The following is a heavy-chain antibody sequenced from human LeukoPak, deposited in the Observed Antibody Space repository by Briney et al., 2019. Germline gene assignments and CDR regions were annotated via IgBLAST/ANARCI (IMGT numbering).Heavy chain of an antibody. CDR3: ARGYYDILTGYHYYFDY. CDR1: GGSVSSYY. D-gene: IGHD3-9*01. CDR2: IYTSGST. V-gene: IGHV4-4*07. J-gene: IGHJ4*02. Sequence: SETLSLTCTVSGGSVSSYYWSWIRQPAGKGLEWIGRIYTSGSTNYNPSLKSRVTMSVDTSKNQFSLKLSSVTAADTAVYYCARGYYDILTGYHYYFDYWGQGTLVTVSS.